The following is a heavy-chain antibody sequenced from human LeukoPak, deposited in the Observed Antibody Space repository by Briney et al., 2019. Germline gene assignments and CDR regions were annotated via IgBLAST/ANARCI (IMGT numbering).Heavy chain of an antibody. CDR3: AKAVVIVPTATPFDY. CDR2: ISGRGANT. D-gene: IGHD2-2*01. J-gene: IGHJ4*02. Sequence: GGSLGLSCAASGFSFSNYAMSWVRQAPGKGLEWVSAISGRGANTYYADSVKGRFTISRDNSKNTLYMQMNSLRAEDTAVYYCAKAVVIVPTATPFDYWGQGTLVTVSS. V-gene: IGHV3-23*01. CDR1: GFSFSNYA.